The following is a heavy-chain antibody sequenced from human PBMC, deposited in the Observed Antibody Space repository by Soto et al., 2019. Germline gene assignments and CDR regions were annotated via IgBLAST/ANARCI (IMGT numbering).Heavy chain of an antibody. CDR3: ARHDQQRVYGMDV. CDR2: IDPSGSYT. J-gene: IGHJ6*02. V-gene: IGHV5-10-1*01. D-gene: IGHD6-13*01. CDR1: GYSFTIYW. Sequence: PGESLKISCNGSGYSFTIYWISWVRQMPGKGLEWMGRIDPSGSYTNYSPSFQGHVTISADKSISTAYLQWSSLKASDTAMYYCARHDQQRVYGMDVWGQGTTVTVSS.